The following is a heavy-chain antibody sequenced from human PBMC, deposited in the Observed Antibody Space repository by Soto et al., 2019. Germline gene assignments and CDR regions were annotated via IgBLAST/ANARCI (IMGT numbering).Heavy chain of an antibody. V-gene: IGHV3-30*18. CDR1: GFTFSSHG. Sequence: QVQLVESGGGVVQPGMTLRLSCTASGFTFSSHGMHWVRQAPGKGLEWVAVVSFDGTNKNYADSVRGRFTISRDNSKNTQYLQMSTLIAEDTAVYYCANGDSSGFEYFQSWGQGTLVTVSS. J-gene: IGHJ1*01. D-gene: IGHD6-19*01. CDR3: ANGDSSGFEYFQS. CDR2: VSFDGTNK.